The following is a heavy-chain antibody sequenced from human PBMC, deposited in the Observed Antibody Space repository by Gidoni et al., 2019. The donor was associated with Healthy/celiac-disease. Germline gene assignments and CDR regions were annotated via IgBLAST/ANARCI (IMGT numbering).Heavy chain of an antibody. D-gene: IGHD6-6*01. V-gene: IGHV3-30*04. CDR1: GFTFSSYA. CDR2: ISYDGSNK. J-gene: IGHJ3*02. Sequence: QVQLVESGGGVVQPGRSLRLSCAASGFTFSSYAMHWVRQAPGKGLEWVAVISYDGSNKYYADSVKGRFTISRDNSKNTLYLQMNSLRAEDTAVYYCARVLRAARWGAFDIWGQGTMVTVSS. CDR3: ARVLRAARWGAFDI.